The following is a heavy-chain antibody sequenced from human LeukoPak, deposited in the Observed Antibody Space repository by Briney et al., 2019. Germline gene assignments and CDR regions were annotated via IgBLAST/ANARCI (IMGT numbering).Heavy chain of an antibody. Sequence: PSETLSLTCAVYGGSFSGYYWSWIRQPPGKGLEWIGSIYHSGSTNYNPSLKSRVTISVDTSKNQFSLKVSSVTAADTAVYYCARGDCSSTICYSPMDVWGTGTTVTVSS. CDR1: GGSFSGYY. V-gene: IGHV4-34*01. J-gene: IGHJ6*03. D-gene: IGHD2-2*01. CDR2: IYHSGST. CDR3: ARGDCSSTICYSPMDV.